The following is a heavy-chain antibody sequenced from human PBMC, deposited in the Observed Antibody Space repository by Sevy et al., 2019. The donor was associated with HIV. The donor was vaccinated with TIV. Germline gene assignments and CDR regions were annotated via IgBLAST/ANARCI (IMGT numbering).Heavy chain of an antibody. D-gene: IGHD3-3*01. J-gene: IGHJ4*02. CDR3: AREAYYDFWSGYEFDY. CDR1: GFTFSSYW. Sequence: GGSLRLSCAASGFTFSSYWMSWVRQAPGKGLEWVANIKQDGSEKYYVDSVKGRFTISRDNAKNSLYLQMNSLRAEDTEVYYCAREAYYDFWSGYEFDYWGQGTLVTVSS. CDR2: IKQDGSEK. V-gene: IGHV3-7*01.